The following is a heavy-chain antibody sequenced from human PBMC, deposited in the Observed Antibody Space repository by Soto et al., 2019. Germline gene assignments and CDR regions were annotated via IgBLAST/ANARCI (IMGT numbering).Heavy chain of an antibody. V-gene: IGHV3-30-3*01. Sequence: QVQLVESGGGVVQPGRSLRLSCAASGFTFSSYAMHWVRQAPGKGLEWVAVISYDGSNKYYADSVKGRFTISRDNSKNTLYLQMNSLRAEDTAVYYCVRDPGAGSWGQGTLVTVSS. CDR2: ISYDGSNK. CDR1: GFTFSSYA. CDR3: VRDPGAGS. J-gene: IGHJ5*02. D-gene: IGHD3-10*01.